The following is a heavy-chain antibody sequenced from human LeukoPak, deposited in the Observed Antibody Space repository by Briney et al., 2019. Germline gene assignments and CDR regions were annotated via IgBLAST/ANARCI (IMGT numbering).Heavy chain of an antibody. D-gene: IGHD4-23*01. CDR3: ARGLGGDSEHLLGY. J-gene: IGHJ4*02. CDR2: MNPNSGNT. CDR1: GYTFTSYD. V-gene: IGHV1-8*01. Sequence: ASVKVSCKASGYTFTSYDINWVRQATGQGLEWMGWMNPNSGNTGYAQKFQGRVTMTRNPSISTAYMELSSLVSEDTAVYYWARGLGGDSEHLLGYWGQGTLVTVSS.